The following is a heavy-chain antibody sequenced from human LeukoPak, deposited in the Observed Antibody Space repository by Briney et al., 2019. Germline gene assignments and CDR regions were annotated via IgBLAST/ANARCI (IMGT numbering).Heavy chain of an antibody. D-gene: IGHD3-10*01. CDR1: GGSISSYY. CDR3: ARDREITMVRGVISTSGCYFDY. CDR2: IYTSGST. J-gene: IGHJ4*02. V-gene: IGHV4-4*07. Sequence: SETLSLTCTVSGGSISSYYWSWIRQPAGKGLEWIGRIYTSGSTNYNPSLKSRVTMSVDTSKNQFSLKLSSVTAADTAVYYCARDREITMVRGVISTSGCYFDYWGQGTLVTVSS.